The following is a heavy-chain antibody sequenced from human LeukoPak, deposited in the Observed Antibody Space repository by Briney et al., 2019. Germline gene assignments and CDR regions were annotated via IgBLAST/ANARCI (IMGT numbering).Heavy chain of an antibody. J-gene: IGHJ4*02. CDR3: ARRGENYDYVWGSYDYFDY. D-gene: IGHD3-16*01. CDR2: IYYSGST. Sequence: SETLSLTCTVSGGSISSYYWSWIRQPPGKGLEWIGYIYYSGSTNYNPSLKSRVTISVDTSKNQFSLKLSSVTAADSAVYYCARRGENYDYVWGSYDYFDYWGQGTLVTVSS. CDR1: GGSISSYY. V-gene: IGHV4-59*08.